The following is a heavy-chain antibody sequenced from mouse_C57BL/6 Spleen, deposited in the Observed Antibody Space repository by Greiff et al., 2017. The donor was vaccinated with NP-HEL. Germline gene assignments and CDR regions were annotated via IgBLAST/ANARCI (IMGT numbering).Heavy chain of an antibody. CDR3: AREGDGAMDC. CDR1: GYTFTSYW. Sequence: VQLHHPLAERGRPGSSVKLSCKASGYTFTSYWMDWVKQRPGKGMEWSGKSYPSDSETHYNQKFKDKATLTVDKSSSTAYMQLSSLTSEDSAVYYCAREGDGAMDCWGQGTSVTVAS. V-gene: IGHV1-61*01. CDR2: SYPSDSET. D-gene: IGHD2-3*01. J-gene: IGHJ4*01.